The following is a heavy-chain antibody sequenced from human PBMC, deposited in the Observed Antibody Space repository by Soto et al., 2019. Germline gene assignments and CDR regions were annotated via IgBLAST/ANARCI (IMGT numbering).Heavy chain of an antibody. CDR3: AGGSY. Sequence: EMQLVESGGGLVQPGGSLSLSCEASEFNLRIHWMNWVRQAPGKGLEWVANLNQDGSEKYYVDSVKGRFTISRDNAKNSLSLQMNSLRAEDTAVYYCAGGSYWGQGTLVTVSS. V-gene: IGHV3-7*01. J-gene: IGHJ4*02. CDR1: EFNLRIHW. CDR2: LNQDGSEK.